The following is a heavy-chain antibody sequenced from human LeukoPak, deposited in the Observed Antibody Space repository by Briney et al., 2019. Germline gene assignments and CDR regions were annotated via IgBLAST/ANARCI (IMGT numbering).Heavy chain of an antibody. CDR2: IIPIFGTA. D-gene: IGHD2-2*02. Sequence: ASVKVSCKASGGTFSSYAISCVRQAPGQGLEWMGGIIPIFGTANYAQKFQGRVTITADESTSTAYMELSSLRSEDTAVYYCARVPSDIVVVPAAILPDYYYYMDVWGKGTTVTVSS. CDR1: GGTFSSYA. CDR3: ARVPSDIVVVPAAILPDYYYYMDV. J-gene: IGHJ6*03. V-gene: IGHV1-69*13.